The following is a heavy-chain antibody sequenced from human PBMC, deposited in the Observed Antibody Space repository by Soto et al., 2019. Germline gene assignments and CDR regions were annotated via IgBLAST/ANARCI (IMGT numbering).Heavy chain of an antibody. CDR3: ARGGGQWEQLNQRTLDY. J-gene: IGHJ4*02. V-gene: IGHV3-13*01. CDR2: IGTAGDT. CDR1: GFTFSSYD. Sequence: GGSLRLSCAASGFTFSSYDMHWVRQATGKGLEWVSAIGTAGDTYYPGSVKGRFTISRENAKNSLYLQMNSLRAEDTAVYYCARGGGQWEQLNQRTLDYWGQGTLVTVSS. D-gene: IGHD1-26*01.